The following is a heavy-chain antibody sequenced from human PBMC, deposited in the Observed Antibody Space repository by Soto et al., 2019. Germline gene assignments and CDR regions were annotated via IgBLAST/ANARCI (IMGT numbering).Heavy chain of an antibody. CDR2: IYWDDDK. D-gene: IGHD6-6*01. Sequence: QITLKESGPTLVKPTQTLTLTCTFSGFSLSTSGVGVGWIRQPPGKALEWLALIYWDDDKLYSPSLKSRLTISKYTSKNQVVLIMTNMDPVDTATYYCSHRRLVAARYGMDVWGQGTTVTVSS. CDR1: GFSLSTSGVG. J-gene: IGHJ6*02. CDR3: SHRRLVAARYGMDV. V-gene: IGHV2-5*02.